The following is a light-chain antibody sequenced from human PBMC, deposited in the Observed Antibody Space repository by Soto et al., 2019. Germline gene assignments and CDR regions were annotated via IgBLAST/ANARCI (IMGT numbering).Light chain of an antibody. V-gene: IGKV1-5*01. CDR3: QQYQTYSRT. Sequence: DIQMTQSPSTVSASVGDRITITCRASQSINTWLAWYRQRPGEAPQLLIYDVSTLAMGVPSRFSGSGSGTDFNLSISRLQPDDFATFYCQQYQTYSRTFGQGTKVEVK. CDR1: QSINTW. J-gene: IGKJ1*01. CDR2: DVS.